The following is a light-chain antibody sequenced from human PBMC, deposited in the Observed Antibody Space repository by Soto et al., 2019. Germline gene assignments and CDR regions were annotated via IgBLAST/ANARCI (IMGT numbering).Light chain of an antibody. V-gene: IGKV1-39*01. Sequence: DIQMTQSPSSLSASVGERVTITFRASQSISSYLNWYQQKPGKAPKLLIYAASSLQSGVPSRFSGSGSGTDFTLTISSLQPEDFATYYCQQSYSTPPWTFGQGTRLDIK. CDR3: QQSYSTPPWT. CDR2: AAS. J-gene: IGKJ5*01. CDR1: QSISSY.